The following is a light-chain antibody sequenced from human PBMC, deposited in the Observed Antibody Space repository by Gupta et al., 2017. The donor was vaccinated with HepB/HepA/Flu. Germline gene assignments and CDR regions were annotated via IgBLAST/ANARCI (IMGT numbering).Light chain of an antibody. V-gene: IGKV3-15*01. J-gene: IGKJ1*01. CDR1: QSVSSR. CDR3: QQSNNWPWT. CDR2: GAS. Sequence: EIVLTQSPATLSVSPGERATLSCRASQSVSSRLGWYQQKPGQAPRLLIYGASTRATGIPARFSGSGSGTEFTLTISSLQSEDFAVYYCQQSNNWPWTFGQGTKVEIK.